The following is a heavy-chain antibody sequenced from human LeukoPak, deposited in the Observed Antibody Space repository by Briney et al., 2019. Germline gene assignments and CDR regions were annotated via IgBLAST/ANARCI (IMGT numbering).Heavy chain of an antibody. CDR3: ARDAIAAAGTQLPYYYYYMDV. V-gene: IGHV1-2*02. J-gene: IGHJ6*03. D-gene: IGHD6-13*01. CDR2: INPNSGGT. CDR1: GYTFTGYY. Sequence: GASVKVSCKASGYTFTGYYMHWVRQAPGQGLEWMGWINPNSGGTNYAQKSQGRVTMTRDTSISTAYMELSRLRSDDTAVYYCARDAIAAAGTQLPYYYYYMDVWGKGTTVTISS.